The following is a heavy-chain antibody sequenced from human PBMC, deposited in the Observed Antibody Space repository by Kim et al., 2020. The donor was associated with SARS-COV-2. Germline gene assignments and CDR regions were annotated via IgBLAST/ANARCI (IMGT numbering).Heavy chain of an antibody. D-gene: IGHD3-10*01. CDR3: ARDREGAGSYLDY. J-gene: IGHJ4*02. Sequence: YYEDSVKGRFTLSRDNSRDTLYLEMHSLRSEGTAVYFCARDREGAGSYLDYWGQGALVTVSS. V-gene: IGHV3-30*05.